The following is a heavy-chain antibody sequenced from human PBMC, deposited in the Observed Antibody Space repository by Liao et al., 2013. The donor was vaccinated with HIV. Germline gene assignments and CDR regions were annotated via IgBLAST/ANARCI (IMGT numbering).Heavy chain of an antibody. CDR3: AREKYYDFWSGYYGDYYYYMDV. Sequence: QVRLQESGPGLVKPSQTLSLTCTVSGGSISSSDYYWSWIRQPPGKGLEWIGHIYYSGSTDYNPSLKSRVTISIDRSKNHLSLKLSSVTAADTAVYYCAREKYYDFWSGYYGDYYYYMDVWGKGTTVTVSS. D-gene: IGHD3-3*01. CDR2: IYYSGST. J-gene: IGHJ6*03. V-gene: IGHV4-30-4*08. CDR1: GGSISSSDYY.